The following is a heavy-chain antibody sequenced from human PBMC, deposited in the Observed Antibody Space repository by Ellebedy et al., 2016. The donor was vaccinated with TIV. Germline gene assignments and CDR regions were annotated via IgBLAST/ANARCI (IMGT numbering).Heavy chain of an antibody. V-gene: IGHV1-46*01. CDR1: GYTFTSYF. CDR3: ARGDKYYYESSGYDYTY. J-gene: IGHJ4*02. CDR2: INPSGGDT. D-gene: IGHD3-22*01. Sequence: ASVTVSCKASGYTFTSYFMYWVRQAPGQGLEWMGIINPSGGDTNYAQRFQGRVTMTRDTSTSTVYMELSSLRSEDMAVYYCARGDKYYYESSGYDYTYWGQGTLVAVSS.